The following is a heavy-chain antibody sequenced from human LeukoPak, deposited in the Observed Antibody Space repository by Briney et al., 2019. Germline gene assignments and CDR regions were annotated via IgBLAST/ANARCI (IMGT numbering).Heavy chain of an antibody. J-gene: IGHJ4*02. CDR2: ISGSDGST. CDR3: AKVETSGGANCYALDY. Sequence: GGSLRLSCAASGFTFSSYTMTWVRQAPDKGLEWVPAISGSDGSTYYADSVKGRFTISRDDSQNTLYLQMNSLSAEDTAVYYCAKVETSGGANCYALDYWGQGTLVTVSS. V-gene: IGHV3-23*01. CDR1: GFTFSSYT. D-gene: IGHD2-2*01.